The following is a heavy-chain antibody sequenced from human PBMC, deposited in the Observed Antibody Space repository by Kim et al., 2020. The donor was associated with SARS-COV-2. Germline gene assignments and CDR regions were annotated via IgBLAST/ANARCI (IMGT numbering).Heavy chain of an antibody. J-gene: IGHJ4*02. CDR2: ISTDGVST. V-gene: IGHV3-64*01. D-gene: IGHD3-22*01. CDR3: ARGAYYDTSGLMDY. CDR1: GFTFSWYA. Sequence: GGSLRLSCAASGFTFSWYAMHWVRQAPGKGLEYVSAISTDGVSTYYGSSVKDRFTISRDNSKNTLYLHMGSLTTDDMAVYYCARGAYYDTSGLMDYWGQGTLVTVSS.